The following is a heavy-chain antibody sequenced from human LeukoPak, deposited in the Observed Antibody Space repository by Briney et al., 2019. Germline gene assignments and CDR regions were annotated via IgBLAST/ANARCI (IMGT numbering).Heavy chain of an antibody. Sequence: QSGGSLRLSCAASRFTLSSYWMSWVRQAPGKGLEWVAVTSSDLNVKLYADSVKGRFTISRDNSRSTLYLQMNSLRPEDTAIYYCAREGYYGSGSPPSLYFDYWGQGTLVTVSS. V-gene: IGHV3-30*03. D-gene: IGHD3-10*01. CDR1: RFTLSSYW. CDR2: TSSDLNVK. CDR3: AREGYYGSGSPPSLYFDY. J-gene: IGHJ4*02.